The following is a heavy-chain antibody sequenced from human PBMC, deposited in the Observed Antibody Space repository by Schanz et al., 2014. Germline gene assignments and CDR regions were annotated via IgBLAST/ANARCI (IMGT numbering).Heavy chain of an antibody. V-gene: IGHV3-23*04. Sequence: EVQLVESGGGWVQPGGSLRLSCAASGFTFSTHAMSWVRQAPGKGLEWVIVISGSGGSTYYADSVRGRFTMSRDNSKNTVHLQMSSLRAEDTAVYFCAKDLGVDCGDGCFNWYFDLWGRGTLVTVSS. D-gene: IGHD2-21*02. CDR1: GFTFSTHA. J-gene: IGHJ2*01. CDR2: ISGSGGST. CDR3: AKDLGVDCGDGCFNWYFDL.